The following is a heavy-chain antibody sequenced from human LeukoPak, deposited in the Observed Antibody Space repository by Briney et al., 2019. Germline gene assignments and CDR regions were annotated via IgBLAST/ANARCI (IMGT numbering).Heavy chain of an antibody. J-gene: IGHJ4*02. V-gene: IGHV3-33*01. CDR2: IWYDGTNI. CDR1: GFAFSAYG. Sequence: PGRSLRLSCAASGFAFSAYGMHWVRQPPGGGLEWVAVIWYDGTNIDYADSVKGRFTISRDNSKNTLYLQMNSLRAEDTAVYYCARAYDTSGICGVLVPHCGGQGTLATVSS. CDR3: ARAYDTSGICGVLVPHC. D-gene: IGHD3-22*01.